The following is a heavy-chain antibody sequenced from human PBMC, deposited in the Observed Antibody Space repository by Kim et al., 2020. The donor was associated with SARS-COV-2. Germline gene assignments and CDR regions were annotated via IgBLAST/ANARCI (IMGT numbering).Heavy chain of an antibody. J-gene: IGHJ6*03. D-gene: IGHD3-3*01. V-gene: IGHV3-33*01. CDR3: AGDFGIITIFEDYRDV. Sequence: GGSLRLSCAASGFTFSSYGMHWVRQAPGKGLEWVAVIWYDGSNKYYADSVKGRFTISRDNSKNTLYLQMNSLRAEDTAVYYCAGDFGIITIFEDYRDVWGRGTAVTVSS. CDR1: GFTFSSYG. CDR2: IWYDGSNK.